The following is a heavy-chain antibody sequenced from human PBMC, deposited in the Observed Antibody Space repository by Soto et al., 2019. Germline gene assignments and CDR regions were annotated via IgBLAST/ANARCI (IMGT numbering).Heavy chain of an antibody. J-gene: IGHJ2*01. Sequence: QVQLVQSGAEVKKPGASVKVSCKASGYTFNNYGISWVRQAPGQGLEWMGWIGPYNGNTEHAQNFQGRVTMTTDTSSNTAYMELRSLRSDDTALYYCARCYCSVGSCYTCWDFDLWGRGTLVTVSS. CDR2: IGPYNGNT. V-gene: IGHV1-18*01. CDR3: ARCYCSVGSCYTCWDFDL. D-gene: IGHD2-15*01. CDR1: GYTFNNYG.